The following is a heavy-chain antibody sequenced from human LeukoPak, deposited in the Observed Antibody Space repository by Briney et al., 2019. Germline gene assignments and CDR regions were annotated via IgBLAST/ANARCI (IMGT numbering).Heavy chain of an antibody. J-gene: IGHJ4*02. CDR2: ISWNSGSI. CDR3: ARRPTLRPFDY. D-gene: IGHD6-6*01. V-gene: IGHV3-9*01. CDR1: GFTFDDYA. Sequence: GGSLRLSCAASGFTFDDYAMHWVRQAPGKGLEWVSGISWNSGSIGYADSVKGRFTISRDNAKNSLYLQMNSLRAEDTAVYYCARRPTLRPFDYWGQGTLVTVSS.